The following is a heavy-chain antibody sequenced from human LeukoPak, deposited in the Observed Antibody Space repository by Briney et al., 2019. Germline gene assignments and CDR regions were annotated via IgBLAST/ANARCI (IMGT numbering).Heavy chain of an antibody. CDR1: GFTFDDSA. Sequence: GSLRLSCAASGFTFDDSAMHWARRVPGKGLEWVSLISGDGANTYYVDSVKGRFTISRDNSKNSPYLQMNSLRTDDTAFYYCAKPIYGGHTGDALHIWGQGAMVIVSS. J-gene: IGHJ3*02. CDR2: ISGDGANT. CDR3: AKPIYGGHTGDALHI. V-gene: IGHV3-43*02. D-gene: IGHD4-23*01.